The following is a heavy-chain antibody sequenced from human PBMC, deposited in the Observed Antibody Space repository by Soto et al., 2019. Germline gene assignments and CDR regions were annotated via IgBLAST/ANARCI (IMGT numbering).Heavy chain of an antibody. CDR3: AKEDDYDSSRSLDY. Sequence: EVQLLESGGGLVQPGGSLRLSCAASGFTLSSYAMSWVRQAPGQGLEWVSVISGSGGTTYYADSVKGLFTISRDNSKNTFSLHMDCLRGAATAVYYCAKEDDYDSSRSLDYCGQGTLVTVAS. D-gene: IGHD3-22*01. V-gene: IGHV3-23*01. J-gene: IGHJ4*02. CDR2: ISGSGGTT. CDR1: GFTLSSYA.